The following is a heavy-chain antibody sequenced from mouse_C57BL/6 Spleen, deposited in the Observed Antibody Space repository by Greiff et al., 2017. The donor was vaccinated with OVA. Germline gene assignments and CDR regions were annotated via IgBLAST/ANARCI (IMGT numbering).Heavy chain of an antibody. V-gene: IGHV5-6*01. CDR1: GFTFSSYG. J-gene: IGHJ2*01. D-gene: IGHD2-1*01. CDR2: ISSGGSYT. CDR3: ARQDYGSLDY. Sequence: EVKVVESGGDLVKPGGSLKLSCAASGFTFSSYGMSWVRQTPEKRLEWVATISSGGSYTYYPDNVKGRFTIARDNATNTLYLQMSRLKADDTAMYYCARQDYGSLDYWGQGTTLTVSS.